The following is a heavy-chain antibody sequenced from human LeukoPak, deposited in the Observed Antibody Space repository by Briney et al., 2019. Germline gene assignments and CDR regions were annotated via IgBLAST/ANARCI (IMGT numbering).Heavy chain of an antibody. Sequence: PGRSLRLSCAASGFTFSSYAMHWVRQAPGKGLEWVAVISYDGSNKYYADSVKGRFTISRDNSKNTLYLQMNSLGAEDTAVYYCTRGRYYFEYWGQGTLVTVSS. D-gene: IGHD3-3*01. V-gene: IGHV3-30-3*01. CDR1: GFTFSSYA. CDR2: ISYDGSNK. CDR3: TRGRYYFEY. J-gene: IGHJ4*02.